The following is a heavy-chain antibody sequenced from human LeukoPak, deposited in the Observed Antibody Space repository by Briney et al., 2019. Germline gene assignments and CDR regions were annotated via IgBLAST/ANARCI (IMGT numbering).Heavy chain of an antibody. CDR1: GFIASSND. V-gene: IGHV3-53*01. Sequence: GGSLRLSCTASGFIASSNDMSWVRQAPGKGLEWVSLIYSGGSTYYADSVMGRSTISRDKSNNTLYLQMNSLRAEDTAVYYCATGGRSGVAFESWGQGTLVTVSS. CDR2: IYSGGST. J-gene: IGHJ4*02. CDR3: ATGGRSGVAFES. D-gene: IGHD2-15*01.